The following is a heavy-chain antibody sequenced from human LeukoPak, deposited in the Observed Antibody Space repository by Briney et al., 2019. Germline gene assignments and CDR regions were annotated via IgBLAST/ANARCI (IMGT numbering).Heavy chain of an antibody. V-gene: IGHV1-18*01. CDR3: ARDGTSTDDY. D-gene: IGHD2-2*01. J-gene: IGHJ4*02. CDR2: ISGNNDNP. Sequence: ASVKVSCKTSGYTFSNFGINWVRQAPGQGLEWMGWISGNNDNPNYGQKFQGRFTVTTDSSTSTAYMELRNLTFDDTAVYYCARDGTSTDDYWGQGTLVTVSS. CDR1: GYTFSNFG.